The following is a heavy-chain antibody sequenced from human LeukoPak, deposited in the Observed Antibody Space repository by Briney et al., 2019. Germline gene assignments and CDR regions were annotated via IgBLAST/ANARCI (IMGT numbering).Heavy chain of an antibody. CDR2: IIPIFGTA. Sequence: SVKVSCKASGGTFSSYAISWVRQAPGQGLEWMGGIIPIFGTANYAQKFQGRVTITADESTSTAYVELSSLRSEDTAVYYCATSWNALRDYWGQGTLVTVSS. CDR1: GGTFSSYA. D-gene: IGHD1-1*01. CDR3: ATSWNALRDY. J-gene: IGHJ4*02. V-gene: IGHV1-69*13.